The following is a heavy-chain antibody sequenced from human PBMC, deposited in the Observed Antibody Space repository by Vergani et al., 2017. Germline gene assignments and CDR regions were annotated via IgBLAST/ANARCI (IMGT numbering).Heavy chain of an antibody. V-gene: IGHV1-69*04. J-gene: IGHJ6*03. Sequence: QVQLVQSGAEVQKPGASVKVSCKVSGYTLTELSMHWVRQAPGKGLEWMGRIIPILGIANYAQKFQGRVTITADESTSTAYMELSSLRSEDTAVYYCARGIAARPGYYYYYMDVWGKGTTVTVSS. CDR1: GYTLTELS. CDR2: IIPILGIA. D-gene: IGHD6-6*01. CDR3: ARGIAARPGYYYYYMDV.